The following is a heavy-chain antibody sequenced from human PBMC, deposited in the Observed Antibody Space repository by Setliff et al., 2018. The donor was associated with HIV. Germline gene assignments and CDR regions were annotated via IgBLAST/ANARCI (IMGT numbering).Heavy chain of an antibody. CDR3: ARGRYRSRWYASDHYYIDV. CDR1: GGSISSSSYY. J-gene: IGHJ6*03. D-gene: IGHD6-13*01. CDR2: IYYRGST. V-gene: IGHV4-39*01. Sequence: SETLSLTCTVSGGSISSSSYYWGWIRQPPGKGLQWIGSIYYRGSTYYNPSLKSRVTISVDTSKNQCPLKLRSVTAADTALYYCARGRYRSRWYASDHYYIDVWGKGTTVTVSS.